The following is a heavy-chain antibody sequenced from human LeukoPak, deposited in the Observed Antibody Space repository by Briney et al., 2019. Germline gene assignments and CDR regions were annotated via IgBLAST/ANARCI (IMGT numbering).Heavy chain of an antibody. J-gene: IGHJ6*04. D-gene: IGHD3-10*01. V-gene: IGHV3-9*01. CDR3: AKDKNTYYYGSGSLFDV. Sequence: SLGLSCAASGFTFDDYAMHWVRQAPGKGLEWVSGISWNSGSIGYAESVKGRFTISRDNAKNSLYLQMNSPRAEDKALYYCAKDKNTYYYGSGSLFDVWGKGTTVTVSS. CDR2: ISWNSGSI. CDR1: GFTFDDYA.